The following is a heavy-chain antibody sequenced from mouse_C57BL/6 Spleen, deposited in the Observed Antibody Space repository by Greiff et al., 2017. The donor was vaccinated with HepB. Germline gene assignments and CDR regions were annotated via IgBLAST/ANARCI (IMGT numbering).Heavy chain of an antibody. CDR3: TTGYYDYDEAY. V-gene: IGHV14-1*01. CDR1: GFNIKDYY. CDR2: IDPEDGDT. Sequence: VQLQQSGAELVRPGASVKLSCTASGFNIKDYYMHWVKQRPEQGLEWIGRIDPEDGDTEYAPKFQGKATMTADTSSNTAYLQLSSLTSEDTAVYYCTTGYYDYDEAYWGQGTLVTVSA. D-gene: IGHD2-4*01. J-gene: IGHJ3*01.